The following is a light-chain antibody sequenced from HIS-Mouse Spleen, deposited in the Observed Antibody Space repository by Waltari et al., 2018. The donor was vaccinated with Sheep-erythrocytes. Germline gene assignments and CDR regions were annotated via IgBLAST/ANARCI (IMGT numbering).Light chain of an antibody. CDR2: EVS. J-gene: IGLJ1*01. Sequence: SALTQPRSVSGSPGQSVTISCTGTSSDVGGYNYVSWYQQHPGKAPKLMIYEVSKRPSGVPDRFSGSKSRNTASLTISGLQAEDEADYYCCSYAGSYNHVFATGTKVTVL. CDR3: CSYAGSYNHV. V-gene: IGLV2-11*01. CDR1: SSDVGGYNY.